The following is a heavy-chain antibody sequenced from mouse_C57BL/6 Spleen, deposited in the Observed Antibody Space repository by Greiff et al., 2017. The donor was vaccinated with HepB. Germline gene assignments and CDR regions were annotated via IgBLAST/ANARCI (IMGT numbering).Heavy chain of an antibody. D-gene: IGHD1-1*01. V-gene: IGHV5-4*01. CDR2: ISDGGSYT. CDR1: GFTFSSYA. J-gene: IGHJ1*03. Sequence: EVHLVESGGGLVKPGGSLKLSCAASGFTFSSYAMSWVRQTPEKRLEWVATISDGGSYTYYPDNVKGRFTISRDNAKNNLYLQMSHLKSEDTAMYYCARGGTTVSYWYFDVWGTGTTVTVSS. CDR3: ARGGTTVSYWYFDV.